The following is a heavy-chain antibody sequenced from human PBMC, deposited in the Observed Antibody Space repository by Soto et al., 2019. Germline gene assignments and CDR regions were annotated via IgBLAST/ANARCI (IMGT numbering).Heavy chain of an antibody. Sequence: GGSLRLSCAASGFTFSNAWMSWVRQAPGKGPEWVGRIKSKTDGGTTDYAAPVKGRFTISRDDSKNTLYLQMNSLKTEDTAVYYCTTVFSYSSGWYSFAYYFDYWGQGTLVTVSS. V-gene: IGHV3-15*01. J-gene: IGHJ4*02. CDR1: GFTFSNAW. D-gene: IGHD6-19*01. CDR3: TTVFSYSSGWYSFAYYFDY. CDR2: IKSKTDGGTT.